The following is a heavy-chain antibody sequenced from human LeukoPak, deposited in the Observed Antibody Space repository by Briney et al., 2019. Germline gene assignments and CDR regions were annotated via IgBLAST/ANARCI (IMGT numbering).Heavy chain of an antibody. D-gene: IGHD6-19*01. V-gene: IGHV3-23*01. CDR1: GFTFSSYA. CDR3: AKDHIAVAGLFDY. J-gene: IGHJ4*02. Sequence: GGSLRLSCAASGFTFSSYAMSWVRQAPGKGLEWVSATSGSGGSAYYADSVKGRFTISRDNSKNTLYLQMNSLRAEDTAVYYCAKDHIAVAGLFDYWGQGTLVTVSS. CDR2: TSGSGGSA.